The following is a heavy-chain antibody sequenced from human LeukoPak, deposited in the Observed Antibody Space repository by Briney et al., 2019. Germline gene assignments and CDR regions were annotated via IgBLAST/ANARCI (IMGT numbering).Heavy chain of an antibody. CDR3: ARLNKQQLSWGAFDI. V-gene: IGHV3-21*01. D-gene: IGHD6-13*01. CDR1: GFTFGSYS. J-gene: IGHJ3*02. Sequence: GGSLRLSCAASGFTFGSYSMNWVRQAPGKGLEWVSSISSSSSYIYYADSVKGRFTISRDNAKNSLYLQMNSLRAEDTAVYYCARLNKQQLSWGAFDIWGQGTMVTVSS. CDR2: ISSSSSYI.